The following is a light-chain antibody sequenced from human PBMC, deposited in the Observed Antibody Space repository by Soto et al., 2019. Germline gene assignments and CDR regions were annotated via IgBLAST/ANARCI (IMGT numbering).Light chain of an antibody. J-gene: IGKJ5*01. Sequence: EIVLTQSPGTLSFSPGERATLSCRASQSVSSTSLAWYQQKPGQAPRLLIYGASIRATGIPDRFSGSGSETDFTLTISRLEPEDFALYYCQQYDSSAPITFGQGTRLEIK. CDR2: GAS. V-gene: IGKV3-20*01. CDR3: QQYDSSAPIT. CDR1: QSVSSTS.